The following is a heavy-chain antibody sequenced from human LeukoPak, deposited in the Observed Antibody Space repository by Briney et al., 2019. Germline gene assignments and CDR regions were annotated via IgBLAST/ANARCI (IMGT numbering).Heavy chain of an antibody. CDR2: ISSSSSTI. D-gene: IGHD3-10*01. Sequence: GSLRLSCAASGFTFSSYSMNWVRQAPGKGLEWVSYISSSSSTIYYADSVKGRFTISRDNAKNSLYLQMNSLRAEDTAVYYCARGGYYYGSGSPSRAFDIWGQGTMVTVSS. J-gene: IGHJ3*02. V-gene: IGHV3-48*04. CDR3: ARGGYYYGSGSPSRAFDI. CDR1: GFTFSSYS.